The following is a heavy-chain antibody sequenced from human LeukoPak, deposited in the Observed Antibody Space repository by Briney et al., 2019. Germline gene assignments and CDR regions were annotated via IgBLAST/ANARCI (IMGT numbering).Heavy chain of an antibody. V-gene: IGHV4-34*01. CDR3: ARVSSAAIDY. CDR2: INHSGST. J-gene: IGHJ4*02. Sequence: SETLSLICVVYGGSFSGYYWSWIRQPPGKGLEWIGEINHSGSTNYNPSLKSRVTISVDTSKNQFFLKLSSVTAADTAVYYCARVSSAAIDYWGQGTLVTVSS. D-gene: IGHD6-13*01. CDR1: GGSFSGYY.